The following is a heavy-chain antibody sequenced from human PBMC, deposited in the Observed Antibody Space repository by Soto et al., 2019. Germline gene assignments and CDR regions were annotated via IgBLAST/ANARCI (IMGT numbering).Heavy chain of an antibody. V-gene: IGHV3-30*03. CDR3: VREYYGSGVL. CDR1: GFTFGNYA. CDR2: ISYDGSKR. J-gene: IGHJ4*02. D-gene: IGHD3-10*01. Sequence: QVQLVQSGGGVVQPGKSLRLSCVGSGFTFGNYAMYWVRQTPGKGLEWVAFISYDGSKRYHADSVKGQFTISRDNPTKAVYLQMDSLRPEDTALYYCVREYYGSGVLWGQGTLVTVSS.